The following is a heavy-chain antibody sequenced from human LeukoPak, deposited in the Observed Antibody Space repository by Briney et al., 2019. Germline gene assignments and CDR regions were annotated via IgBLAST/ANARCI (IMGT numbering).Heavy chain of an antibody. CDR1: GYSISSGFY. D-gene: IGHD2-15*01. V-gene: IGHV4-38-2*01. Sequence: SETLSLTCAVSGYSISSGFYWGWIRQPPGKGLEWIGSIYHSGSTYYNPSLKSRVTISVDTSKNQFSLKLSSVTAADTAVYYCARSKWVAATYFDYWGQGTLVTVSS. CDR2: IYHSGST. CDR3: ARSKWVAATYFDY. J-gene: IGHJ4*02.